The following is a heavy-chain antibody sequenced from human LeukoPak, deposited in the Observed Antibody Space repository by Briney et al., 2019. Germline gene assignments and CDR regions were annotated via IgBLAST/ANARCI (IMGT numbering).Heavy chain of an antibody. J-gene: IGHJ5*02. D-gene: IGHD3-3*01. CDR1: GFTFSSYS. CDR3: ARDSRYYDFWSGYNWFDP. Sequence: GGSLRLSCAASGFTFSSYSMNWVRQAPGKGLEWVSYISSSSSTIYYADSVKGRFTISRDNAKNSLYLQMNSLRAEDTAVYYCARDSRYYDFWSGYNWFDPWGQGTLVTVSS. CDR2: ISSSSSTI. V-gene: IGHV3-48*04.